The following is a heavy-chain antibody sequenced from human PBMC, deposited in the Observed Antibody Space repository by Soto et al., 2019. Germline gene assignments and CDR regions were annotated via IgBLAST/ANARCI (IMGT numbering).Heavy chain of an antibody. CDR2: INAGNGNT. CDR1: GYTFTSYA. D-gene: IGHD3-10*01. V-gene: IGHV1-3*01. CDR3: ATGIWFGELLEGMDV. Sequence: ASVKVSCKASGYTFTSYAMHWVRQAPGQRLEWMGWINAGNGNTKYSQKFQGRVTITRDTSASTAYMELSSLRSEDMAVYYCATGIWFGELLEGMDVWGQGTTVTVSS. J-gene: IGHJ6*02.